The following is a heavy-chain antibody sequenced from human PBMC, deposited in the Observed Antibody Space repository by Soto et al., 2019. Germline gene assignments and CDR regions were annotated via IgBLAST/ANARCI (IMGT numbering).Heavy chain of an antibody. Sequence: QVQMQESGPGLVRPSQTLSLTCAVSGVSIFSGDYYWTWVRQRPGKGLAWIGDIYYTGDTKINPALRRRLTISMDASKNKFSPHLNCVTAADTAVYFCARDTEPTTRGIDFWGPGTLVTVSS. CDR1: GVSIFSGDYY. D-gene: IGHD1-1*01. CDR2: IYYTGDT. V-gene: IGHV4-31*11. J-gene: IGHJ4*02. CDR3: ARDTEPTTRGIDF.